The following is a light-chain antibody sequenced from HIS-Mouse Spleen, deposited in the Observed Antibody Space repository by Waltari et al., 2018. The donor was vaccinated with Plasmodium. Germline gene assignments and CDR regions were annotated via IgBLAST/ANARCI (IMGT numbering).Light chain of an antibody. Sequence: DIQLTQSPSFLSASVGDRVTITCRSSHGISSYLDWYQQKPDKAPKLLNYAASTLQSGVPSRVSGSGAGTEFTLTISSLQPEDVSTYDKQQINSYPLTFGGGTKVEIK. CDR2: AAS. V-gene: IGKV1-9*01. CDR3: QQINSYPLT. J-gene: IGKJ4*01. CDR1: HGISSY.